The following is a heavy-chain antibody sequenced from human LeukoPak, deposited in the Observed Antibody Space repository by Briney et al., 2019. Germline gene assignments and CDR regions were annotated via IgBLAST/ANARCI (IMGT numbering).Heavy chain of an antibody. Sequence: SETLSLTCAVSGGSISSGGYSWSWIRQPPGKGLEWIGYIYHSGSTYYNPSLKSQVTISVDRSKNQFSLKLSSVTAADTAVYYCARGGRWLQLSYWGQGTLVTVSS. CDR2: IYHSGST. CDR3: ARGGRWLQLSY. V-gene: IGHV4-30-2*01. J-gene: IGHJ4*02. D-gene: IGHD5-24*01. CDR1: GGSISSGGYS.